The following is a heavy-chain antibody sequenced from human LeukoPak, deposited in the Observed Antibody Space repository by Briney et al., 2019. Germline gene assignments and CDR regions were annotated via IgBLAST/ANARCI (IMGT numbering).Heavy chain of an antibody. CDR3: AKDPRWGRQAFDI. CDR2: ISSSSSTI. J-gene: IGHJ3*02. D-gene: IGHD3-16*01. CDR1: GFTFSSYS. V-gene: IGHV3-48*01. Sequence: GGSLRLSCAASGFTFSSYSMNWVRQAPGKGLEWVSYISSSSSTIYYADSVKGRFTISRDNAKNSLYLQMNSLRAEDTAVYYCAKDPRWGRQAFDIWGQGTMVTVSS.